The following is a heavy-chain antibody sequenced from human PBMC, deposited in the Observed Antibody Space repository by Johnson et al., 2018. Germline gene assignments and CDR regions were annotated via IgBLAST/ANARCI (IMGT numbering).Heavy chain of an antibody. D-gene: IGHD6-13*01. CDR1: GGSLSSGSYY. Sequence: QVQLQESGPGLVKPSEALSLTCTVSGGSLSSGSYYWSWIRQPPGKGLEWIGYIYYSGNTNYNPSLKSRVTISVDTSKNQFSLKLGSVTAADTAVYYWARDSWDTSSWYGAFDIWGLGTMGTVCS. J-gene: IGHJ3*02. V-gene: IGHV4-61*01. CDR3: ARDSWDTSSWYGAFDI. CDR2: IYYSGNT.